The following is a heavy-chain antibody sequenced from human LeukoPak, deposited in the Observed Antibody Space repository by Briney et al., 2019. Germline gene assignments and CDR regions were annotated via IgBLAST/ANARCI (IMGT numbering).Heavy chain of an antibody. Sequence: SVKVSCKASGGTFSSYAISWVRQAPGQGLEWTGGIIPIFGTANYAQKFQGRVTITADESTSTAYMELSSLRSEDTAVYYCARTYAPYSSSHPPFDYWGQGTLVTVSS. CDR1: GGTFSSYA. CDR2: IIPIFGTA. J-gene: IGHJ4*02. D-gene: IGHD6-13*01. V-gene: IGHV1-69*13. CDR3: ARTYAPYSSSHPPFDY.